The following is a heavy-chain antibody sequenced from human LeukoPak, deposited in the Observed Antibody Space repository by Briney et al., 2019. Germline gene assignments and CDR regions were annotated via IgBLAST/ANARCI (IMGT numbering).Heavy chain of an antibody. CDR2: IYHSGST. CDR3: ARDHYCDSSGYYSLSAFDI. J-gene: IGHJ3*02. V-gene: IGHV4-4*02. CDR1: GGSISSSNW. D-gene: IGHD3-22*01. Sequence: SETLSLTCAVSGGSISSSNWWSWVRQPPGKGLEWIGEIYHSGSTNYNPSLKSRVTISVDKSKNQSSLKLSSVTAADTAVYYCARDHYCDSSGYYSLSAFDIWGQGTMVTVSS.